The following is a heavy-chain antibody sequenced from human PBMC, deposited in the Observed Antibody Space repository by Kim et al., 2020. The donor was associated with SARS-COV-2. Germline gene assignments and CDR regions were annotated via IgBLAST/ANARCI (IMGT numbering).Heavy chain of an antibody. D-gene: IGHD3-16*01. J-gene: IGHJ5*01. CDR2: ISESGYET. CDR3: AKDLGEGEAADWFDP. CDR1: GFTFSKYH. Sequence: GGSLRLSCAGSGFTFSKYHMTWVRQAPGKGLEWVSSISESGYETYYADFVKGRFTISRDNSNNTLYLQMNSLRVEDAAVYYCAKDLGEGEAADWFDPGGQGVVVTVSS. V-gene: IGHV3-23*01.